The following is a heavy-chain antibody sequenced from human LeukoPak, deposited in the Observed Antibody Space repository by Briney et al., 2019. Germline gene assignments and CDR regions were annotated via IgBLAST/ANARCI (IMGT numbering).Heavy chain of an antibody. J-gene: IGHJ6*02. CDR2: ISPSGGDT. Sequence: GASVKVSCKPSGYTFTSYYMHWVRQAPGQGLEWMGIISPSGGDTSYAQKFQGRVTTTRDPSTSTVYMEVVSLRPEDTAVYYCARGCRVVPGVHNVGMTSYYNGMDVWGQGTTVTVSS. V-gene: IGHV1-46*01. CDR1: GYTFTSYY. D-gene: IGHD2-2*01. CDR3: ARGCRVVPGVHNVGMTSYYNGMDV.